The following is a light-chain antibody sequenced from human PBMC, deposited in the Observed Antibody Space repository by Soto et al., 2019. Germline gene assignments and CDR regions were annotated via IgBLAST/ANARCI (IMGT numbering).Light chain of an antibody. Sequence: TVLTQFPGSLSLSPGERATLSCRASQTISNNYLAWYQQKPGQAPRLLIYGASSRATGIPDRFSGSGSGTDFTLTISRLETEDFAVYFCQQYGSSSSWTFGQGTKVDNK. CDR1: QTISNNY. CDR3: QQYGSSSSWT. CDR2: GAS. V-gene: IGKV3-20*01. J-gene: IGKJ1*01.